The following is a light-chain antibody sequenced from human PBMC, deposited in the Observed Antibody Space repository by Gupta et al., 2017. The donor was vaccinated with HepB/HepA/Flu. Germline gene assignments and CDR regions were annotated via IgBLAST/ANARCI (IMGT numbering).Light chain of an antibody. CDR3: QQRRNCLPMCS. CDR1: QSVSSY. J-gene: IGKJ2*04. CDR2: DGA. Sequence: EIVLTQSPATLSLSPGERATLSCRASQSVSSYLAWYQQKPGQPPRLLIDDGANRATGITPSLSGSSSGTKCFPTISSLEPEDVAVYYCQQRRNCLPMCSFGQGTKLEIK. V-gene: IGKV3-11*01.